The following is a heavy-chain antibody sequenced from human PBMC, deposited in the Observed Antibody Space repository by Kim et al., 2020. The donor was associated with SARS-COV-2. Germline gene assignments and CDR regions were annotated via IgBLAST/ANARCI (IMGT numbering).Heavy chain of an antibody. J-gene: IGHJ3*02. Sequence: ASVKVSCKASGYTFTSYGISWVRQAPGQGLEWMGWISAYNGNTNYAQKLQGRVTMTTDTSTSTAYMELRSLRSDDTAVYYCARDLEHPIAPRENYWNYLVAPREIDIWGQGTMVTVSS. CDR2: ISAYNGNT. V-gene: IGHV1-18*01. CDR1: GYTFTSYG. CDR3: ARDLEHPIAPRENYWNYLVAPREIDI. D-gene: IGHD1-7*01.